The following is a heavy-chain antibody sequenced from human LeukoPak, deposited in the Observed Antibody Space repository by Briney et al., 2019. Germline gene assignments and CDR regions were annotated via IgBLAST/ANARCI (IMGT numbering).Heavy chain of an antibody. Sequence: GGSLRLSCAASGFTFSSYAMHWVRQAPGKGLEWVAVISYDGRNKYYADSVKGRFTISRDNSKNTLYLQMNSLRAEDTAVYYCARDRGTEQQLAMGDNWFDPWGQGTLVTVSS. J-gene: IGHJ5*02. CDR2: ISYDGRNK. CDR3: ARDRGTEQQLAMGDNWFDP. V-gene: IGHV3-30*04. D-gene: IGHD6-13*01. CDR1: GFTFSSYA.